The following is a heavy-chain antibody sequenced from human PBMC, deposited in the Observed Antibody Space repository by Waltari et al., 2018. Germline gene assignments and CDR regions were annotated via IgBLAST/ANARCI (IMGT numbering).Heavy chain of an antibody. V-gene: IGHV6-1*01. CDR1: GDSLFTTSVA. CDR2: TYHRSQWLN. CDR3: ARGKFTAFDI. J-gene: IGHJ3*02. Sequence: QVQLQQSGPGLVKPSQTLSLTCAVSGDSLFTTSVAWNWIRQSPSRGLEWLGRTYHRSQWLNDYALSVKGRITVNPDTSKNHFSLQLDSVTPDDTAVYYCARGKFTAFDIWGQGTMVTVSS.